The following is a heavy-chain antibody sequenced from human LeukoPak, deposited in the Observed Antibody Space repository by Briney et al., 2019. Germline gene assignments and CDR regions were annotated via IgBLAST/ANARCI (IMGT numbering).Heavy chain of an antibody. Sequence: GGSLRLSCAASGFTFSSYSMRWVRQAPGKGLEWVAVISYDGSNKYYADSVTGRFTISRDNSKNTLYLQMNSLRTDDTAVYYCARYGYYYGSGSYDYWGQGTLVTVSS. CDR2: ISYDGSNK. CDR1: GFTFSSYS. J-gene: IGHJ4*02. CDR3: ARYGYYYGSGSYDY. D-gene: IGHD3-10*01. V-gene: IGHV3-30*04.